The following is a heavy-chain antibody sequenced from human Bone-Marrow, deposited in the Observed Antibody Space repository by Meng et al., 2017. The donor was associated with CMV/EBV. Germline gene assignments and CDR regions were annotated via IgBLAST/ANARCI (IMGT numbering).Heavy chain of an antibody. Sequence: GESLKLSCAASGFTFSSYGMHWVRQAPGKGLEWVAFIRYDGSNKYYADSVKGRFTISRDNSKNTLYLQMNSLRAEDTAVYYCARGDYGGTRGSYYYYYGMDVWGQGTTVTVSS. CDR2: IRYDGSNK. D-gene: IGHD2-21*01. V-gene: IGHV3-30*02. CDR3: ARGDYGGTRGSYYYYYGMDV. CDR1: GFTFSSYG. J-gene: IGHJ6*02.